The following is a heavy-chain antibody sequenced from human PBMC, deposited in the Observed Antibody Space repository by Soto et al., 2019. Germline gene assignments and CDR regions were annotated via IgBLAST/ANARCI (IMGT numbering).Heavy chain of an antibody. D-gene: IGHD2-2*01. V-gene: IGHV1-69*01. CDR1: GGTFSSYA. Sequence: QVQLVQSGAEVKKPGSSVKVSCKASGGTFSSYAISWVRQAPGQGLEWMGGIIPISDTTNYAQRFQGRVTITADESTSTAYMGLGSLRSEDTAVYYCARSRGSSTSLEISYTYSSGMDGWGQGTRSPSP. CDR2: IIPISDTT. CDR3: ARSRGSSTSLEISYTYSSGMDG. J-gene: IGHJ6*02.